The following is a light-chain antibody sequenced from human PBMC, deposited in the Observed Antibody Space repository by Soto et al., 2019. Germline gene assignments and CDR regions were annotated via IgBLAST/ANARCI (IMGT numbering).Light chain of an antibody. Sequence: EIVLTQSPGTLSLSPGERATLSCRASLIVVSSHLAWYQQKPGQAPRLLIYGASSRATGIPDRFSGSGSGTDFTLTISRLEPEDFAVYYCQQYNNWPPITFGQGTRLEIK. CDR2: GAS. J-gene: IGKJ5*01. CDR3: QQYNNWPPIT. CDR1: LIVVSSH. V-gene: IGKV3-20*01.